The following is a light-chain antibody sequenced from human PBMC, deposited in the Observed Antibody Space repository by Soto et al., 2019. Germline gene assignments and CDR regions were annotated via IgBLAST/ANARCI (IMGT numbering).Light chain of an antibody. Sequence: EILMTQSPDTLYVSPGEGATLSCRASQSVRTKLAWYQQKAGQAPRLLIYGASTRATGIPDRFSGSGSGTEFTLTISSLQSEDFAVYYCQQYNSWPPITCGQGTRLEIK. J-gene: IGKJ5*01. CDR1: QSVRTK. V-gene: IGKV3-15*01. CDR3: QQYNSWPPIT. CDR2: GAS.